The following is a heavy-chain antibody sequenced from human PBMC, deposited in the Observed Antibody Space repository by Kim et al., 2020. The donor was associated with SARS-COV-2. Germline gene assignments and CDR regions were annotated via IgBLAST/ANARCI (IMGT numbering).Heavy chain of an antibody. CDR2: IKEDGSYT. J-gene: IGHJ1*01. CDR3: GNLWSDYDFWSGSDY. D-gene: IGHD3-3*01. CDR1: GFAFSSFW. Sequence: GGSLRLSCAASGFAFSSFWMNWVRQAPGEGLEWVASIKEDGSYTYYLDSVKGRFTISRDNAKNSLYLHMNSLRVEDTAVYYCGNLWSDYDFWSGSDYWGQGTLVAVSS. V-gene: IGHV3-7*03.